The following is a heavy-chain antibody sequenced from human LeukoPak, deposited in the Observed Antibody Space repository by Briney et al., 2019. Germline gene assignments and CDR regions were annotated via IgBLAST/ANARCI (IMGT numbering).Heavy chain of an antibody. CDR1: GYTFTGYY. CDR2: IYPNSGGT. Sequence: ASVKVSCKASGYTFTGYYMHWVRQAPGQGLEWMGWIYPNSGGTNYAQKFQGWVTMTRDTSISTAYMELSRLRSDDTAVYYCARQYSGYDVNFDYWGQGTLVTVSS. J-gene: IGHJ4*02. CDR3: ARQYSGYDVNFDY. V-gene: IGHV1-2*04. D-gene: IGHD5-12*01.